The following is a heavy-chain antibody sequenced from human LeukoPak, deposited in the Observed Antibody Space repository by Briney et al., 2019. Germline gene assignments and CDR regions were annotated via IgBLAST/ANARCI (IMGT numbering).Heavy chain of an antibody. Sequence: GGSLRLSCAASGFTFSSYAMHWVRQAPGKGLEWVAVISYDGSNKYYADSVKGRFTISRDNSKNTLYLQMNSLRAEDTAVYYCAREESSYDYGDYDPPFDYWGQGTLVTVSS. CDR3: AREESSYDYGDYDPPFDY. CDR2: ISYDGSNK. V-gene: IGHV3-30-3*01. J-gene: IGHJ4*02. CDR1: GFTFSSYA. D-gene: IGHD4-17*01.